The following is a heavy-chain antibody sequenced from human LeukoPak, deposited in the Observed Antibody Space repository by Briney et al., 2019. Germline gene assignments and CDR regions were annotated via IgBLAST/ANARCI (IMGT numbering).Heavy chain of an antibody. CDR1: GGSISSGSYY. CDR3: ARQIRVGYCSGGSCYSDVSIDI. Sequence: SETLSLTCTVSGGSISSGSYYWSWIRQPAGKGLEWIGRIYTSGSTNYNPSLKSRVTMSVDTSKNQFSLKLSSVTAADTAVYYCARQIRVGYCSGGSCYSDVSIDIWGQGTMVTVSS. J-gene: IGHJ3*02. V-gene: IGHV4-61*02. D-gene: IGHD2-15*01. CDR2: IYTSGST.